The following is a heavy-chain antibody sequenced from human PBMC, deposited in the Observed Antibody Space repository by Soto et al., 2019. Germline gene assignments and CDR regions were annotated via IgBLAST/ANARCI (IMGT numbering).Heavy chain of an antibody. J-gene: IGHJ4*02. V-gene: IGHV3-21*01. CDR1: GFTFSSYS. Sequence: GGSLRLSCAASGFTFSSYSMNWVRQAPGKGLEWVSSIFISSSYIYYADSVKGRFTISRDNAKNSLYLQMNSLRADDTAVYYCARVQHGGSYCREFDYWGQGTLVTVSP. D-gene: IGHD1-26*01. CDR2: IFISSSYI. CDR3: ARVQHGGSYCREFDY.